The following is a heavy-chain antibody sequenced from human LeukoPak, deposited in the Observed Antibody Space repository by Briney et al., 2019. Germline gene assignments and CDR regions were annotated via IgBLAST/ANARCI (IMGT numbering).Heavy chain of an antibody. CDR3: ARDRWGYSYGGD. J-gene: IGHJ4*02. D-gene: IGHD5-18*01. CDR2: ISCDGSKK. V-gene: IGHV3-30*04. CDR1: GFTFSSYA. Sequence: GGSLRLSCAASGFTFSSYAMHWVRQAPGKGLEWVAGISCDGSKKYYADSVKGRFTISIDNSKNTLYLQMNSLRAEDTAVYYCARDRWGYSYGGDWGQGTLVTVSS.